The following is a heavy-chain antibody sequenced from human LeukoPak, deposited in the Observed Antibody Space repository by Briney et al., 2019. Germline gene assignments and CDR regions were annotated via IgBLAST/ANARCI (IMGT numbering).Heavy chain of an antibody. CDR1: GYTFTSYG. V-gene: IGHV1-18*01. D-gene: IGHD2-2*01. CDR3: ARFPIFYCSSTSCYYFDY. Sequence: ASVKVSCKASGYTFTSYGISWVRQAPGQGLEWMGWISAYNGNTNYAKKLKGRVTMTTDTSTSTAYMELRSLRSDDTAVYYCARFPIFYCSSTSCYYFDYWGQGTLVTVSS. CDR2: ISAYNGNT. J-gene: IGHJ4*02.